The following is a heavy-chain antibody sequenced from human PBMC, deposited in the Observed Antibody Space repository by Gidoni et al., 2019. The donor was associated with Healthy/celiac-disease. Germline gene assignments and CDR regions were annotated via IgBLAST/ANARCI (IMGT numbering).Heavy chain of an antibody. D-gene: IGHD5-18*01. J-gene: IGHJ6*02. CDR2: IYYSGST. CDR1: GGSISSYY. CDR3: ARGEVDTVMVNQYYYYYGMDV. Sequence: QVQLQESGPGLVKPSETLSLTCTVSGGSISSYYWSWIRQPPGKGLEWIGYIYYSGSTNYNPSLKSRVTISVDTSKNQFSLKLSSVTAADTAVYYCARGEVDTVMVNQYYYYYGMDVWGQGTTVTVSS. V-gene: IGHV4-59*01.